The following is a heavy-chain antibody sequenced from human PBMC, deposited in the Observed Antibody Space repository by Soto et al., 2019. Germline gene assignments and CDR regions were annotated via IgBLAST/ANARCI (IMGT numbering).Heavy chain of an antibody. D-gene: IGHD2-15*01. V-gene: IGHV4-61*01. Sequence: WETLTLTCTVSGVSFKRGSHSWSWIRQPPGKVLEWIRYVYHTGRTSYNPSLMSRVSISMDTSKNQFSLDLYSVNAADTAVYFCAKDFAYLVTWGQWTLVTV. CDR3: AKDFAYLVT. CDR1: GVSFKRGSHS. J-gene: IGHJ1*01. CDR2: VYHTGRT.